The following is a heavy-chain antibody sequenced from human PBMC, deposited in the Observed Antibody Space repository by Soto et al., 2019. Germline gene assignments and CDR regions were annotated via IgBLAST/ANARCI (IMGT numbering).Heavy chain of an antibody. J-gene: IGHJ4*02. Sequence: EVQLLESGGGLVQPGVSLRLSCVASGLTFSVSAMTWVRQAPGKGLEWVSTTGLSGRTTYYGDSVKGRFTVSRDNSKNTLDLQISSLRAEDTAVYYCATVHNTSRSFNFWGRGPLVTVSS. D-gene: IGHD1-20*01. CDR3: ATVHNTSRSFNF. V-gene: IGHV3-23*01. CDR2: TGLSGRTT. CDR1: GLTFSVSA.